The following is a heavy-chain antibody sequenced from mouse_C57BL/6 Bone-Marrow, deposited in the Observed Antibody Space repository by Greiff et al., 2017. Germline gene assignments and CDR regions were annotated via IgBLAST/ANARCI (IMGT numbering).Heavy chain of an antibody. J-gene: IGHJ3*01. CDR2: ISDGGSYT. Sequence: EVHLVESGGGLVKPGGSLKLSCAASGFTFSSYAMSWVRQTPEKRLEWVATISDGGSYTYYPDNVKGRFTISRDNAKNNLYLQMSHLKSEDTAMYYCARDGLRRPWFAYWGQGTLVTVSA. CDR3: ARDGLRRPWFAY. D-gene: IGHD2-4*01. V-gene: IGHV5-4*01. CDR1: GFTFSSYA.